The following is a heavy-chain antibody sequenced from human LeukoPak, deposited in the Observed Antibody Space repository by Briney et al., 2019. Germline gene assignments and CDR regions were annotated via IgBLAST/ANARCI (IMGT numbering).Heavy chain of an antibody. CDR3: ARHSSGWPLFDY. CDR1: GASFSYDY. J-gene: IGHJ4*02. V-gene: IGHV4-34*01. CDR2: INHSGSI. Sequence: SETLSLTCAVYGASFSYDYWSWIRQAPGKGLEWIGEINHSGSITYNPSLKSRVTISAEKSKSQFSLKLRSVTAADTAVYFCARHSSGWPLFDYWGQGTLVTVSS. D-gene: IGHD6-19*01.